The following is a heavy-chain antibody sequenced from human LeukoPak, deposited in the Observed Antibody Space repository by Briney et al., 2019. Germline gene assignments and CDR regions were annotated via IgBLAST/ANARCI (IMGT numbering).Heavy chain of an antibody. CDR1: GFIFSSKS. V-gene: IGHV3-48*02. Sequence: GGSLRLSCAASGFIFSSKSMNWVRQALEKGLEWVSYISYGSGTIYYADSVKGRFTISRDNAKNSLYLQMNSLRDEDTAVYYCARDFSPGQRFYFDYWGQGTLVTASS. J-gene: IGHJ4*02. D-gene: IGHD6-25*01. CDR3: ARDFSPGQRFYFDY. CDR2: ISYGSGTI.